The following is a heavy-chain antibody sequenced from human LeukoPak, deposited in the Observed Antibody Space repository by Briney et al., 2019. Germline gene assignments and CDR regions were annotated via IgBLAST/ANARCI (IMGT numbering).Heavy chain of an antibody. Sequence: KPGGSLRLSCAASGFTFSSYSMNWVRQAPGKGLGWVSSISSSSSYIYYADSVKGRFTISRDNAKNSLYLQMNSLRAEDTAVYYCARERKDYYDSRGGEEYFDYWGKGPLVTVSS. CDR2: ISSSSSYI. V-gene: IGHV3-21*01. J-gene: IGHJ4*02. D-gene: IGHD3-22*01. CDR1: GFTFSSYS. CDR3: ARERKDYYDSRGGEEYFDY.